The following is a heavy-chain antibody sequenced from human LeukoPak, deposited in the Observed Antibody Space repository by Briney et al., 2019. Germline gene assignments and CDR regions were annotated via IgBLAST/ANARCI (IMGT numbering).Heavy chain of an antibody. V-gene: IGHV2-70*04. D-gene: IGHD3-10*01. J-gene: IGHJ4*02. Sequence: SGPALVKPTQTLTLTCTFSGFSLSTALMRINWIRQPPGKALEWLARIDWDDDKFYSTSLKTRLTVSKDTSKNQVILTMTNMDPVDTATYYCARILDYFGSGSYFDYWGQGTLVTVSS. CDR1: GFSLSTALMR. CDR2: IDWDDDK. CDR3: ARILDYFGSGSYFDY.